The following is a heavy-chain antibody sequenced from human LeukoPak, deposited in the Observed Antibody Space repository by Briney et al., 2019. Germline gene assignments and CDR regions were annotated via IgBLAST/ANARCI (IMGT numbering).Heavy chain of an antibody. D-gene: IGHD6-19*01. V-gene: IGHV3-48*04. CDR2: ISGSSSTI. Sequence: GGSLRLSCAASGFTFSSYSMNWVRQAPGRGLEWVSYISGSSSTIYNADSVKGRFTISRDNAKNSLYLQMNSLRAEDTAVYYCARELYSSGWYGGGLEYWGQGTLVTVSS. J-gene: IGHJ4*02. CDR3: ARELYSSGWYGGGLEY. CDR1: GFTFSSYS.